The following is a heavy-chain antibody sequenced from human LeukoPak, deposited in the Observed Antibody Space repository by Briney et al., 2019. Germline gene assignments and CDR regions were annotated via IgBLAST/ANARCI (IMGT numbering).Heavy chain of an antibody. CDR2: ISDSGGI. V-gene: IGHV3-23*01. CDR3: AKEIAAGGTRSFDF. Sequence: GGSLRLSCAASGFTFSNYAMSWVRQAPGKGLEWVSGISDSGGIYYVDSVKGRFTISRDNSKNMLHLEMNSLKVEDTAIYYCAKEIAAGGTRSFDFWGQGILVSVSS. CDR1: GFTFSNYA. D-gene: IGHD6-13*01. J-gene: IGHJ4*02.